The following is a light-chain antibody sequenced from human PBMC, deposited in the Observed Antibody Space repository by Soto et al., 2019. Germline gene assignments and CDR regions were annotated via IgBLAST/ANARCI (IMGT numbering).Light chain of an antibody. J-gene: IGKJ4*01. Sequence: DIVMTQSPDSLAVSLGERATIKCRYSQSILYSSNSKNYLAWYQQKPGQAPKVLIYWASARESGVPDRFSGSGSGTDFTLTISRLEPEDFAVYYCQQYNSWPLTFGGGTKVDIK. CDR2: WAS. V-gene: IGKV4-1*01. CDR1: QSILYSSNSKNY. CDR3: QQYNSWPLT.